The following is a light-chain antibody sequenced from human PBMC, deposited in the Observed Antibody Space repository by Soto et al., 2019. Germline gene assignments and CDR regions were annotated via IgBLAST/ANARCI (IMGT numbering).Light chain of an antibody. CDR3: QQFARSRT. J-gene: IGKJ1*01. V-gene: IGKV3-20*01. CDR1: QIVTSSQ. Sequence: EIVLTQSPGTLSLSPGERATLSCRASQIVTSSQLAWYQQKHGQPPRLLLYGASNRATGIPDRFSGSGSGTDFTLTISRLEPEDFAVYYCQQFARSRTFGQGTKVEIK. CDR2: GAS.